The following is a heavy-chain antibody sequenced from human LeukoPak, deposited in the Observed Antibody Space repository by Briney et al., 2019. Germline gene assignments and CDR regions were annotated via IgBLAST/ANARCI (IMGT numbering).Heavy chain of an antibody. J-gene: IGHJ5*02. CDR2: INHSGST. CDR1: GGSFSGYY. CDR3: ARGRYDYVWGSYRYDWWFDP. V-gene: IGHV4-34*01. D-gene: IGHD3-16*02. Sequence: SETLSLTCAVYGGSFSGYYWSWIRQPPGKGLEWIGEINHSGSTNYNPSLKSRVTISVDTSKNQFSLKLSSVTAADTAVYYCARGRYDYVWGSYRYDWWFDPWGQGTLVTVSS.